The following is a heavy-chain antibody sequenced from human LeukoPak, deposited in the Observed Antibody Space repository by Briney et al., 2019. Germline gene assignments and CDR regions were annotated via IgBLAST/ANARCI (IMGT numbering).Heavy chain of an antibody. V-gene: IGHV4-34*01. CDR1: GGSFSGYY. D-gene: IGHD3-22*01. CDR3: ARVPPKSSGRKLDY. J-gene: IGHJ4*02. CDR2: INHSGST. Sequence: SETLSLTCAVYGGSFSGYYWSWIRQPPGKGLEWIGEINHSGSTNYNPPLKSRVTISVDTSKNQFSLKLSSVTAADTAVYYCARVPPKSSGRKLDYWGQGTLVTVSS.